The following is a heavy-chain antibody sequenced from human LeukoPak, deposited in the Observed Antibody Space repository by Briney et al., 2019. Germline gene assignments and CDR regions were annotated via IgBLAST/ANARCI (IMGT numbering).Heavy chain of an antibody. V-gene: IGHV3-33*08. D-gene: IGHD2-2*01. CDR3: ARDSCGSPSCFDY. CDR1: GFTFSDFY. CDR2: IQYDGSIE. Sequence: GGSLRLSCAASGFTFSDFYMTWIRQAPGRGLEWVAAIQYDGSIEYYADSVKGRFTISRDQSKNTLFLQVNSLRAEDTAVYYCARDSCGSPSCFDYWGQGTLVTVSS. J-gene: IGHJ4*02.